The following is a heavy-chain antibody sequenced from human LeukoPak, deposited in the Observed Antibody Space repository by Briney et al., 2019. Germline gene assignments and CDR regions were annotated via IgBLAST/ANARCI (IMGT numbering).Heavy chain of an antibody. J-gene: IGHJ4*02. D-gene: IGHD2-2*01. CDR2: IIPIFGTA. CDR3: ARANCSSTSCFYYFDY. Sequence: SVKVSCKASGGTFSSYANSWVRQAPGQGLEWMGGIIPIFGTANYAQKFQGRVTITTDESTSTAYMELSSLRSEDTAVYYCARANCSSTSCFYYFDYWGQGTLVTVSS. V-gene: IGHV1-69*05. CDR1: GGTFSSYA.